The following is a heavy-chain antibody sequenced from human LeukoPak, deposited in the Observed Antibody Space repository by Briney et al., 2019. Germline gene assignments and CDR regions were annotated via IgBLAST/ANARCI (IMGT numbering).Heavy chain of an antibody. CDR2: ISVSGDST. Sequence: GGSLRLSCAASGFTFSSYGMSWVRQAPGKGLEWVSGISVSGDSTYYADSVKVRFTISRDNSKNTLYLQMNSLRAEDTAVYYCAKSMIRGVNDAFDIWGQGTMVTVSS. V-gene: IGHV3-23*01. CDR3: AKSMIRGVNDAFDI. D-gene: IGHD3-10*01. CDR1: GFTFSSYG. J-gene: IGHJ3*02.